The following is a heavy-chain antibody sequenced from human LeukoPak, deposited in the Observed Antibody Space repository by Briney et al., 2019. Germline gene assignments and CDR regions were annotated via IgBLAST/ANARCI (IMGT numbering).Heavy chain of an antibody. CDR2: IFYTGST. Sequence: SETLSLTCTVAGDSISRYYWSWIRQPPGKGLEWIGHIFYTGSTSYKPSLKSRVTMSVDRSKNQFFLKLTSVTAADTAVYYCAREGPWQIHPWGQGTLVTVSS. J-gene: IGHJ5*02. CDR1: GDSISRYY. V-gene: IGHV4-59*01. CDR3: AREGPWQIHP. D-gene: IGHD5-24*01.